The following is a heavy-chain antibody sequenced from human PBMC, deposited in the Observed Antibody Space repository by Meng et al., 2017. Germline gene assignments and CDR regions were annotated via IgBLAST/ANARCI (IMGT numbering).Heavy chain of an antibody. D-gene: IGHD6-19*01. J-gene: IGHJ5*02. CDR2: IYHSGST. Sequence: SETLSLTCAVSGYSISSGYYWGWIRQPPGKGLEWIGSIYHSGSTYYNPSLKSRVTISVDTSKNQFSLKLSSVTAADTAVYYCARDPRGYSSGWYAWFDPWGQGTLVTVSS. CDR3: ARDPRGYSSGWYAWFDP. V-gene: IGHV4-38-2*02. CDR1: GYSISSGYY.